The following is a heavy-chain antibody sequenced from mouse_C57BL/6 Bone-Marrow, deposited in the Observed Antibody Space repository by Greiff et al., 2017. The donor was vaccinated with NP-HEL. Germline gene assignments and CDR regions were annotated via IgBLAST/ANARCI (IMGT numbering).Heavy chain of an antibody. D-gene: IGHD2-5*01. CDR3: ATGYSNYDY. CDR2: IYPGSGNT. CDR1: GYTFTDYY. J-gene: IGHJ2*01. Sequence: QVQLKESGAELVRPGASVKLSCKASGYTFTDYYINWVKQRPGQGLEWIARIYPGSGNTYYNEKFKGKATLTAEKSSSTAYMQLSSLTSEDSAVYFCATGYSNYDYWGQGTTLTVSS. V-gene: IGHV1-76*01.